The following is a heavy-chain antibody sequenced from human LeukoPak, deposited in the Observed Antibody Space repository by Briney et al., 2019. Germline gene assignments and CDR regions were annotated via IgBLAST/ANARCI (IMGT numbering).Heavy chain of an antibody. Sequence: GGSLRLSCAASGFTFSSYAMSWVRQAPGKGLEWVSAISGSGGSTYYADSVKGRFTISRDNSKNTLYLQMNSLRAEDTAVYYCAKDWVGSSGYYPRFDYWGQGTLVTVS. V-gene: IGHV3-23*01. J-gene: IGHJ4*02. CDR3: AKDWVGSSGYYPRFDY. CDR2: ISGSGGST. CDR1: GFTFSSYA. D-gene: IGHD3-22*01.